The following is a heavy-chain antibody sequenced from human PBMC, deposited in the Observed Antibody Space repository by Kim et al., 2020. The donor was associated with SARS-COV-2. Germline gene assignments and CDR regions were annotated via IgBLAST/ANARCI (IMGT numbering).Heavy chain of an antibody. D-gene: IGHD3-16*01. V-gene: IGHV3-30*04. J-gene: IGHJ4*02. CDR3: ARSSPNWAQYYFDY. CDR2: ISYDGSNK. CDR1: GFTFSSYA. Sequence: GGSLRLSCAASGFTFSSYAMHWVRQAPGKGLEWVAVISYDGSNKYYADSVKGRFTISRDNSKNTLYLQMNSLRAEDTAVYYCARSSPNWAQYYFDYWGQGTLVTVSS.